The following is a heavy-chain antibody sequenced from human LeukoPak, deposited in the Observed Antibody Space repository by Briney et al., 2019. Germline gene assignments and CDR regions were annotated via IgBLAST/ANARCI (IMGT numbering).Heavy chain of an antibody. CDR2: ISTSWGT. J-gene: IGHJ4*02. Sequence: SETLSLTCSVSGYSISSGFYWGWIRQPAGKGLEWIGHISTSWGTKYNPSLKSRVSMSVDRSKNQFSLKLTSVTDADTAVYYCAREGDTSGYYEYFDFWGQGTLVTVSS. CDR1: GYSISSGFY. CDR3: AREGDTSGYYEYFDF. V-gene: IGHV4-4*07. D-gene: IGHD3-22*01.